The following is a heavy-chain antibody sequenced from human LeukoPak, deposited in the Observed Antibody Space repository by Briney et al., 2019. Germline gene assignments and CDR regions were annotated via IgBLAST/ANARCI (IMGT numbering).Heavy chain of an antibody. CDR2: IYYSGST. CDR1: GGSISSGGYY. V-gene: IGHV4-31*03. J-gene: IGHJ5*02. D-gene: IGHD3-10*01. Sequence: SETLSLTCTVSGGSISSGGYYWSWIRQHPGKGLEWIGYIYYSGSTYYNPSLKSRVTISVDTSKNQFSLKLSSVTAADTAVYYCARDMVPGVFDPWGQGTLVTVSS. CDR3: ARDMVPGVFDP.